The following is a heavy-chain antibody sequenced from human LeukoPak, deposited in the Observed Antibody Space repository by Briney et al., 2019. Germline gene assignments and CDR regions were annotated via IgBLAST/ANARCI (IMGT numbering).Heavy chain of an antibody. Sequence: PGGSLRLSCAASGFTFDDYAMHWVRQAPGKGLEWVSGISWNSGSIGYADSVKGRFTISRDNSKNTLYLQMGSLRAEDMAVYYCASWGPWGPSDYWGQGTLVTVSS. J-gene: IGHJ4*02. V-gene: IGHV3-9*03. D-gene: IGHD3-16*01. CDR3: ASWGPWGPSDY. CDR1: GFTFDDYA. CDR2: ISWNSGSI.